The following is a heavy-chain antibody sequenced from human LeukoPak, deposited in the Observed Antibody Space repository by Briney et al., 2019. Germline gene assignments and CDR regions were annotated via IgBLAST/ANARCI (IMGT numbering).Heavy chain of an antibody. J-gene: IGHJ6*03. Sequence: GASVKVSCKASGGTFSSYAISWVRQAPGQGLEWMGGIIPIFGTANYAQKFQGRVTITADKSTSTAYMELSSLRSEDTAVYYCARDLLRYFDWLSSYYYYMDVWGKGTTVTVSS. CDR2: IIPIFGTA. D-gene: IGHD3-9*01. V-gene: IGHV1-69*06. CDR3: ARDLLRYFDWLSSYYYYMDV. CDR1: GGTFSSYA.